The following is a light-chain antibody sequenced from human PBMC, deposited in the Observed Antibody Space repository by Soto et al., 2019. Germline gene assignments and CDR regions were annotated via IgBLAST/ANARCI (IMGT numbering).Light chain of an antibody. CDR3: PQFSSYPLT. J-gene: IGKJ4*01. CDR2: DAS. Sequence: MLTQSPGTLSLSPGERATLSCRASQTVRNNYLAWYQQKPGQAPRLLIYDASSRATGIPDRFSGGGSGTDFTLTISRLEPEDFAVYYCPQFSSYPLTFCGGTKVDIK. CDR1: QTVRNNY. V-gene: IGKV3-20*01.